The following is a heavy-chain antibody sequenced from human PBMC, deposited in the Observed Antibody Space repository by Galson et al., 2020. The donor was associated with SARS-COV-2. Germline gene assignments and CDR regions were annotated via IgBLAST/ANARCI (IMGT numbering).Heavy chain of an antibody. J-gene: IGHJ2*01. CDR1: GFTFDSYA. CDR2: ISGSGDYT. V-gene: IGHV3-23*01. CDR3: AKDADGSDPRAFNWFFDL. D-gene: IGHD2-21*01. Sequence: GGSLRLSCAASGFTFDSYAMSWVRQAPGKGLEWVSIISGSGDYTDYADSVKGRSTLSRDNSKNTMYLQMNSLRAEDTAVYYCAKDADGSDPRAFNWFFDLWGRGTLVTVSS.